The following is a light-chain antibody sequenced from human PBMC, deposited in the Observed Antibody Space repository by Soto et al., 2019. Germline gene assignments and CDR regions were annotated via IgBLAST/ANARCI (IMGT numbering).Light chain of an antibody. CDR2: RSN. CDR3: AAWDDSLNGVI. V-gene: IGLV1-44*01. J-gene: IGLJ2*01. CDR1: SSNIGRNT. Sequence: QSVLTQPPSASGTPGQRVTISCSGSSSNIGRNTVDWYQQLPGTAPKLLIYRSNQRPSGVPDRFSGSKSGTSASLAISGLQSEDEADYYCAAWDDSLNGVIFGGGTKLTVI.